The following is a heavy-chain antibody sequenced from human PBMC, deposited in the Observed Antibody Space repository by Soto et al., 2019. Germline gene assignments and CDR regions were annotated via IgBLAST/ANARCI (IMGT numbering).Heavy chain of an antibody. CDR2: ISHFGNS. Sequence: QLQLRESGPRLVKPSETLSLTCTVSGGSISTTPYYWAWLRQPPGKGLEWIATISHFGNSYYNPSLKSRVTISVDPSKNLFSLKLTSLTAADTAVYYCARHERRRPYYYAMDVWGQGTTVTVSS. V-gene: IGHV4-39*01. J-gene: IGHJ6*02. CDR3: ARHERRRPYYYAMDV. D-gene: IGHD1-1*01. CDR1: GGSISTTPYY.